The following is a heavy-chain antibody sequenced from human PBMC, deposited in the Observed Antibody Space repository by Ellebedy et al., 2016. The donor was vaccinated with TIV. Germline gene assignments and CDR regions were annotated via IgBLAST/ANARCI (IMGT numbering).Heavy chain of an antibody. Sequence: SLKISXAASGFTFDDYAMHWVRQAPGKGLEWVSGISWNSGSIGYADSVKGRFTISRDNAKNSLYLQMNSLRAEDTALYYCAKDKGGMIVGYYYGMDVWGQGTTVTVSS. CDR3: AKDKGGMIVGYYYGMDV. V-gene: IGHV3-9*01. D-gene: IGHD3-22*01. CDR1: GFTFDDYA. J-gene: IGHJ6*02. CDR2: ISWNSGSI.